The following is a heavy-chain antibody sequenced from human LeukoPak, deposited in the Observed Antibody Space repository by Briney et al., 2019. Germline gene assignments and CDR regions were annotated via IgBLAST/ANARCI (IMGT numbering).Heavy chain of an antibody. CDR1: GFTFNSYA. D-gene: IGHD3-22*01. J-gene: IGHJ4*02. CDR3: AKDDPSYYYDRSAYHTC. CDR2: ISNSGIGT. V-gene: IGHV3-23*01. Sequence: GGSLRLSCAGSGFTFNSYAMSWVRQAPGKGLEWVSGISNSGIGTYYADSVKGRFTISRDNSKNTLFLQMNSLRAEDTAVYYCAKDDPSYYYDRSAYHTCCGQGTLVTVSS.